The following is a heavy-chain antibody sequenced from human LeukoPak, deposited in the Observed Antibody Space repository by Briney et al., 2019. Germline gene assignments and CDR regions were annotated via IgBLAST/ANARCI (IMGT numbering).Heavy chain of an antibody. J-gene: IGHJ4*02. CDR3: ARMGEMATIRKRVFFFDY. Sequence: PGGSLRLSCAASGFTFSSYAMHWVRQAPGKGLEWVAVISYDGSNKYYADSVKGRFTISRDNSKNTLYLQMNSLRAEDTAVYYCARMGEMATIRKRVFFFDYWGQGTLVTVSS. CDR2: ISYDGSNK. D-gene: IGHD5-24*01. V-gene: IGHV3-30*04. CDR1: GFTFSSYA.